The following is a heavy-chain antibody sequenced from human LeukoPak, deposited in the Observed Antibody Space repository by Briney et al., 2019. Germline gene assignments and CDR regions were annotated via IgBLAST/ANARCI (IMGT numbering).Heavy chain of an antibody. CDR3: ARRSGAGGWSYYYMDV. CDR1: GFTFDDYA. V-gene: IGHV3-20*04. Sequence: GGSLRLSCAASGFTFDDYAMHWVRQAPGKGLEWVSGINWNGGSTGYADSVKGRFTISRDNAKNSLYLQMNSLRAEDTALYYCARRSGAGGWSYYYMDVWGKGTTVTVSS. J-gene: IGHJ6*03. D-gene: IGHD3-16*01. CDR2: INWNGGST.